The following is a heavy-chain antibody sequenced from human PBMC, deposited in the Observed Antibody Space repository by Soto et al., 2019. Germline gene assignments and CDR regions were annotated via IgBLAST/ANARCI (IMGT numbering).Heavy chain of an antibody. D-gene: IGHD1-26*01. CDR2: INQDGSEK. J-gene: IGHJ6*02. Sequence: EVQLVESGGGLVQPGGSLRLSCAASGFTFSNYWMNWVRQAPGKGLEGVANINQDGSEKYYVDSVKGRFTMSRDIAKNSLYLQMNSLRAEDTAVYYCARMVRSGTYGNYDYYAMDVWGQGTTVTVSS. V-gene: IGHV3-7*01. CDR1: GFTFSNYW. CDR3: ARMVRSGTYGNYDYYAMDV.